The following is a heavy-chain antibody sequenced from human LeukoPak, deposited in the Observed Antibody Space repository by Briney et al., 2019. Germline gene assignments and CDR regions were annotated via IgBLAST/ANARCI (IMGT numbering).Heavy chain of an antibody. CDR2: ISSSGSTI. Sequence: PGGSLRLSCAASGFTFSSYEMNWVRQAPGKGLEWVSCISSSGSTIYYADSVKGRFTISRDNAKNSLYLQMNSLRAEDTAVYYCARVQPRFGYYGSGSYYNPFDYWGQGTLVTVSS. D-gene: IGHD3-10*01. CDR1: GFTFSSYE. J-gene: IGHJ4*02. CDR3: ARVQPRFGYYGSGSYYNPFDY. V-gene: IGHV3-48*03.